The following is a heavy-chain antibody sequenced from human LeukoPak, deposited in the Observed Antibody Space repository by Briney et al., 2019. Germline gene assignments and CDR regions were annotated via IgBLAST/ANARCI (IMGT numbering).Heavy chain of an antibody. D-gene: IGHD6-13*01. CDR1: GYTFSSYD. V-gene: IGHV1-3*01. CDR3: ARAQLGSNRPGDF. J-gene: IGHJ4*02. Sequence: ASVKVSCKASGYTFSSYDIHWVRPAPGQRLAWMGWINAGNGNTKFSQKFQGRVTITRDTSASTDYMELTSLRSEDTAVYYCARAQLGSNRPGDFWGQGTLVTVSS. CDR2: INAGNGNT.